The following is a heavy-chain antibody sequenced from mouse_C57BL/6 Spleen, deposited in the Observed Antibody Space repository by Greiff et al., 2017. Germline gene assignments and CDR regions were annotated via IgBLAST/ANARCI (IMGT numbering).Heavy chain of an antibody. D-gene: IGHD5-1*01. CDR2: INPSNGGT. V-gene: IGHV1-53*01. CDR1: GYTFTSYW. CDR3: SSARSSYPYYYAMDY. Sequence: QVQLQQPGTELVKPGASVKLSCKASGYTFTSYWMHWVKQRPGQGLEWIGNINPSNGGTNYNEKFKSKATLTVDKSSSTAYMQLSSLTSEDSAVYFCSSARSSYPYYYAMDYWGQGTSVTVSS. J-gene: IGHJ4*01.